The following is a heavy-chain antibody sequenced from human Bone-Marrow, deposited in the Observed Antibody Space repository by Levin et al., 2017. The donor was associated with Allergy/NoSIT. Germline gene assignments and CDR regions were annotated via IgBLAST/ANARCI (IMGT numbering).Heavy chain of an antibody. V-gene: IGHV3-20*01. CDR2: INWNGGST. J-gene: IGHJ2*01. CDR3: ARNYYDSSGYYYGNWYFDL. D-gene: IGHD3-22*01. CDR1: GFTFDDYG. Sequence: PGGSLRLSCAASGFTFDDYGMSWVRQAPGKGLEWVSGINWNGGSTGYADSVKGRFTISRDNAKNSLYLQMNSLRAEDTALYHCARNYYDSSGYYYGNWYFDLWGRGTLVTVSS.